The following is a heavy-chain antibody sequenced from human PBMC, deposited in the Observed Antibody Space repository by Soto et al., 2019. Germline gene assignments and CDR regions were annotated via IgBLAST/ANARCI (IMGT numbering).Heavy chain of an antibody. J-gene: IGHJ4*02. V-gene: IGHV4-59*01. Sequence: SETLSLTCSVSGGSMSGYFWSWIRQSPGKGLEWIGYIYYLGSTDYNPSLKSRVTISVDTSKRQFSLRLTSVTAADTAVYYCARDGYDGSGSPYPAYWGPGTQVT. CDR2: IYYLGST. CDR3: ARDGYDGSGSPYPAY. CDR1: GGSMSGYF. D-gene: IGHD3-10*01.